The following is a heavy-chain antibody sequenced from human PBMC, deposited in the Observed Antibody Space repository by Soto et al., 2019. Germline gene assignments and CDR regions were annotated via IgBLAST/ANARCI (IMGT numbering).Heavy chain of an antibody. J-gene: IGHJ5*02. CDR2: IYYSGST. CDR1: GGSISSGDYY. V-gene: IGHV4-30-4*01. Sequence: SETLSLTCTVSGGSISSGDYYWSWIRQPPGKGLEWIGYIYYSGSTYYNPSLKSRVTISVDTSKNQFSLKLSSVTAADTAVYYCARGKSRVCISTSCYVPRSPQQFDPWGQGTLVTVSS. CDR3: ARGKSRVCISTSCYVPRSPQQFDP. D-gene: IGHD2-2*01.